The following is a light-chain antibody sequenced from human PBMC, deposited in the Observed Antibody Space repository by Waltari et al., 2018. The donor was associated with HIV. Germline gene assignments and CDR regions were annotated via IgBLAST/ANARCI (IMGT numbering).Light chain of an antibody. CDR1: RRDLGNYQY. CDR3: SSYTDSSVI. CDR2: EDN. J-gene: IGLJ2*01. V-gene: IGLV2-14*01. Sequence: QSALTQPASVSGSPGPSITISCTGARRDLGNYQYVSWYQHQPGIDPKLIISEDNHPPSGVSNRFSGSKSGKTASLTISGLQAEDESDYYCSSYTDSSVIFGGGTKVTVL.